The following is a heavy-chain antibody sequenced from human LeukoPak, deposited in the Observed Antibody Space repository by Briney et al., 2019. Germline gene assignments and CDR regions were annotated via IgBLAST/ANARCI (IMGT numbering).Heavy chain of an antibody. CDR1: GITLSNYG. Sequence: PGGSLRLSCAVSGITLSNYGMTWVRQAPGKGLEWVAGISDRGGSTNYADSVKGRFTISRDNPKNTLCLQMNRLRAEDTAVYFCAKRGIVIRAVLIVGFHKEAYYFDYWGQGALVTVSS. J-gene: IGHJ4*02. CDR2: ISDRGGST. D-gene: IGHD3-10*01. CDR3: AKRGIVIRAVLIVGFHKEAYYFDY. V-gene: IGHV3-23*01.